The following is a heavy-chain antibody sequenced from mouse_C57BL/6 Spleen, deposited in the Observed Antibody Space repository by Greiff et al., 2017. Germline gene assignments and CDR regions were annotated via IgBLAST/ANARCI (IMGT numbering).Heavy chain of an antibody. J-gene: IGHJ2*01. CDR2: IRNKANGYTT. CDR1: GFTFTDYY. V-gene: IGHV7-3*01. CDR3: ARWAEYFDY. Sequence: EVKLVESGGGLVQPGGSLSLSCAASGFTFTDYYMSWVRQPPGKALEWLGFIRNKANGYTTEYSASVKGRFTISRDNSQSILYLQMNALRAEDSATYYCARWAEYFDYWGQGTTLTVSS.